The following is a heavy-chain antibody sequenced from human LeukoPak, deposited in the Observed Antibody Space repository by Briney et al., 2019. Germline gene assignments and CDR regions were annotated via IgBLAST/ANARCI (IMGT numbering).Heavy chain of an antibody. CDR2: IYYSGNT. CDR3: ARQAGSGLFILP. Sequence: SETLSLTCIVSGDSISNSNLYWGWIRQPPGKGLEWIGSIYYSGNTYYNASLKSRVSISVDTSKNQFSLRLTSVTAADTAVYYCARQAGSGLFILPGGQGKLVTVSS. J-gene: IGHJ4*02. CDR1: GDSISNSNLY. D-gene: IGHD3-10*01. V-gene: IGHV4-39*01.